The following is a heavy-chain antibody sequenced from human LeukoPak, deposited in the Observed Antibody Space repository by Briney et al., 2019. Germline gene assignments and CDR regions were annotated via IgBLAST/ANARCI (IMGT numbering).Heavy chain of an antibody. J-gene: IGHJ4*02. V-gene: IGHV3-43*02. CDR2: IKGNGDTK. D-gene: IGHD6-19*01. CDR3: AKDIGSGWSFDY. Sequence: GGSLRLSCAASGFTFHNYAMHWVRRAPGKGLEWVSLIKGNGDTKYNADSVKGRFTISRDNSKNSLYLQINSLRTEDTALYYCAKDIGSGWSFDYWGQGTLVTVSS. CDR1: GFTFHNYA.